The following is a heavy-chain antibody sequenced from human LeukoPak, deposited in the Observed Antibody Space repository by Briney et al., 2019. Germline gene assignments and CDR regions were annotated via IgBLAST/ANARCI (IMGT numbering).Heavy chain of an antibody. D-gene: IGHD6-13*01. J-gene: IGHJ4*02. V-gene: IGHV1-18*01. CDR2: ISAYNGNT. Sequence: ASVKVSCKASGYTFTSYGISWVRQAPGQGLEWMGWISAYNGNTNYAQKLQGRVTMTTDTSTSTAYMELRSLRSDDTAVYYCARDSTPGYSSSWYVVYWGQGTLVTVSS. CDR1: GYTFTSYG. CDR3: ARDSTPGYSSSWYVVY.